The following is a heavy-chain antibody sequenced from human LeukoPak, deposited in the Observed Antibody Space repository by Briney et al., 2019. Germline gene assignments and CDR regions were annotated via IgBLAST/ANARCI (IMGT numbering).Heavy chain of an antibody. CDR2: ISADGGST. CDR1: GFTFSSSA. CDR3: AKVGGSPFV. D-gene: IGHD6-13*01. Sequence: TGGSLRLSCATSGFTFSSSAMSWVRQTPGKGLEWVSTISADGGSTYYADSVKGRFTISRDNSKNTLYLQMNSLRAEDTAVYYCAKVGGSPFVWGQGTLVTVSS. V-gene: IGHV3-23*01. J-gene: IGHJ4*02.